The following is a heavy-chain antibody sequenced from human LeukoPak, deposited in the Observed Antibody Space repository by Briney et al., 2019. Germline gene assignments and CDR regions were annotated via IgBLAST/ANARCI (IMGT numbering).Heavy chain of an antibody. CDR2: ISSSGSTI. CDR3: ARVRSGYYLDT. D-gene: IGHD3-3*01. Sequence: GGSLRLSCAASGFTFSSYEMNWVRQAPGKGLEWVSYISSSGSTIYYADSVKGRFTISRDNSKNTLFLQMNSLRAEDTAVYHCARVRSGYYLDTWGQGTLVTVSS. CDR1: GFTFSSYE. J-gene: IGHJ4*02. V-gene: IGHV3-48*03.